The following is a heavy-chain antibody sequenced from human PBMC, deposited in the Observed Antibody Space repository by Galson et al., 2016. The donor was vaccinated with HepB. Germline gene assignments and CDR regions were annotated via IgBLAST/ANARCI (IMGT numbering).Heavy chain of an antibody. Sequence: SLRLSCAASGFTFRNYGMTWVRQAPGKGLEAVSSISRSGDSTDYADSVKGRFTISRDNSKNTLSLQMNSLRVQDTAVYYCARGLDYWGQGTLVTVSS. V-gene: IGHV3-23*01. CDR2: ISRSGDST. J-gene: IGHJ4*02. CDR3: ARGLDY. CDR1: GFTFRNYG.